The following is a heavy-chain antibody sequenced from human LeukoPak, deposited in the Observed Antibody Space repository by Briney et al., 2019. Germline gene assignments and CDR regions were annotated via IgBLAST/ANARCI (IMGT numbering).Heavy chain of an antibody. CDR2: ISSSSSSYI. J-gene: IGHJ4*02. V-gene: IGHV3-21*01. CDR3: ARDGRYDYVWGSYTERYFDY. D-gene: IGHD3-16*01. Sequence: GGSLRLPCAASGFTFSSYSMNWVRQAPGKGLEWVSSISSSSSSYIYYADSVKGRFTISRDNAKNSLYLQMNSLRAEDTAVYYCARDGRYDYVWGSYTERYFDYWGQGTLVTVSS. CDR1: GFTFSSYS.